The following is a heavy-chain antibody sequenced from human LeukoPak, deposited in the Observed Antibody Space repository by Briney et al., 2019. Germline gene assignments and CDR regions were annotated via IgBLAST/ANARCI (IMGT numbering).Heavy chain of an antibody. CDR3: AKEGTARISTWYDN. CDR2: ISYEGGTT. J-gene: IGHJ4*02. V-gene: IGHV3-30*18. CDR1: GFTLSSYG. D-gene: IGHD6-13*01. Sequence: GRSLRLSCAPSGFTLSSYGTHWVRPPASNWLEWVAVISYEGGTTYYADSVKGRFTISRDNSRNTLFLQMVSLRHEDTSVYYCAKEGTARISTWYDNWGQGTLVTVSS.